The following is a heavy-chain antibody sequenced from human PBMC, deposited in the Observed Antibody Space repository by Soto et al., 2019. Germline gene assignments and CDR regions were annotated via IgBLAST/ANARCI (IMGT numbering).Heavy chain of an antibody. D-gene: IGHD1-1*01. CDR3: AKGRGQNWNFDS. V-gene: IGHV3-23*01. CDR2: ISGSGGTA. CDR1: GFTFSSYA. Sequence: EVQLLESGGGSVQPGGSLRLSCAASGFTFSSYAMHWVRRPPGKGLEWVSSISGSGGTAYYADSVKGRFSISRDSLVNTLYLQMNSLRAEDTAVYYCAKGRGQNWNFDSWGKGTLVTVSP. J-gene: IGHJ5*01.